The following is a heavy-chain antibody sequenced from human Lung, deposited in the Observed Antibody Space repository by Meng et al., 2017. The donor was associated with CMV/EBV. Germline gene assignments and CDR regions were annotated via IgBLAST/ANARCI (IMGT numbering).Heavy chain of an antibody. D-gene: IGHD4-17*01. CDR1: GGTLSPYP. CDR3: ARPPLPGDYGDYAFDS. CDR2: MFPIVGRV. J-gene: IGHJ3*02. V-gene: IGHV1-69*05. Sequence: SVKVSCXASGGTLSPYPITWVRQAPGQGLEWMGEMFPIVGRVNLAQTFQGRVTITTDESTDTGYMEVSNLRSDDTAVYYCARPPLPGDYGDYAFDSWGQGTRVTCSS.